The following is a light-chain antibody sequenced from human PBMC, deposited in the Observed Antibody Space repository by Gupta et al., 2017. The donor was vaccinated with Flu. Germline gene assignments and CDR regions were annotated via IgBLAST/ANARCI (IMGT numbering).Light chain of an antibody. CDR3: QQYAAYPLT. CDR1: QCISIW. Sequence: DIQMTQSPSTLSASVGDRVTITCRSSQCISIWLAWYQQRPGKSPKLLIYKASIVESGVRSRFSGSGSRTEFTLIIRSLQPDDLAAYYCQQYAAYPLTFGGGTKVEIK. V-gene: IGKV1-5*03. J-gene: IGKJ4*01. CDR2: KAS.